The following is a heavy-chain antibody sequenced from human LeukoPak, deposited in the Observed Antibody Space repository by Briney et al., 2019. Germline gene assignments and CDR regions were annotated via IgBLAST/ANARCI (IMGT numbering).Heavy chain of an antibody. V-gene: IGHV3-7*03. Sequence: GGSLRLSCAASGFTFSTYWMSWVRQAPGKGLEWVANIKQDGSEKYYVDSAKGRFTISRDNSKNTLYLQMNSLRAEDTAVYYCARFGYDSSGIDYWGQGTLVTVSS. D-gene: IGHD3-22*01. CDR1: GFTFSTYW. CDR3: ARFGYDSSGIDY. J-gene: IGHJ4*02. CDR2: IKQDGSEK.